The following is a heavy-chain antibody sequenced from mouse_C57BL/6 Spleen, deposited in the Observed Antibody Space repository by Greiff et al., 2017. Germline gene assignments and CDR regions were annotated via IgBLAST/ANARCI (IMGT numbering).Heavy chain of an antibody. D-gene: IGHD2-2*01. V-gene: IGHV10-3*01. CDR3: VGAFGYCFDY. CDR1: GFTFNTYA. CDR2: IRSKSSNYAT. Sequence: EVQVVESGGGLVQPKGSLKLSCAASGFTFNTYAMHWVRQAPGKGLEWVARIRSKSSNYATYYADSVKDRFTISRDSSQNMLYLQMNNLKTEDTAMYYCVGAFGYCFDYWGQGTTLTVSS. J-gene: IGHJ2*01.